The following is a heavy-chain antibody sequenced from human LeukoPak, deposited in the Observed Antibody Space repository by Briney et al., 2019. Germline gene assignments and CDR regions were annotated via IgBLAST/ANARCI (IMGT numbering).Heavy chain of an antibody. CDR2: ISGSGGNM. CDR3: AKDAGPQQLVFFDS. J-gene: IGHJ4*02. D-gene: IGHD6-6*01. V-gene: IGHV3-23*01. CDR1: GFTFSNFG. Sequence: GGSLRLSCTATGFTFSNFGMAWVRQAPGQGLEWVSPISGSGGNMYQADSVKGRFTISRDNSRSTLYLQMNSLRAEDTAVYYCAKDAGPQQLVFFDSWGQGTLVTVSS.